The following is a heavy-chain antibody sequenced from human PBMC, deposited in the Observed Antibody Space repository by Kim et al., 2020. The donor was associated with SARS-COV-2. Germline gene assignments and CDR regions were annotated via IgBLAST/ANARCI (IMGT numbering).Heavy chain of an antibody. CDR1: GFTFSSYA. V-gene: IGHV3-30*04. Sequence: GGSLRLSCAASGFTFSSYAMHWVRQAPGKGLEWVAVISYDGSNKYYADSVKGRFTISRYNSKNTLYLQMNSLRAEDTAVYYCARVLLGSGSYWDFDYWGQGTLVTVSS. CDR2: ISYDGSNK. D-gene: IGHD1-26*01. J-gene: IGHJ4*02. CDR3: ARVLLGSGSYWDFDY.